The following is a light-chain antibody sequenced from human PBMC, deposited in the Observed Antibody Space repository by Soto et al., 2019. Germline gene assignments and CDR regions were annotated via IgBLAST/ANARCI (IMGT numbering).Light chain of an antibody. J-gene: IGLJ3*02. CDR3: NSYTSTSTLV. CDR2: EVT. V-gene: IGLV2-14*01. CDR1: SSDVGGYNY. Sequence: QSVLTQPASVSGSPGQSITISCTGTSSDVGGYNYVSWYQQHPGKAPKVMIYEVTNRPSEVSDRFSGSKSGNTASLTISGLQAEDEADYYCNSYTSTSTLVFGGGTQLTVL.